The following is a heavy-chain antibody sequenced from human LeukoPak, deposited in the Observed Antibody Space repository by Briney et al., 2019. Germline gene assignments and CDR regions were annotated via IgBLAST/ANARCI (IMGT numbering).Heavy chain of an antibody. CDR2: ISYDGSNK. Sequence: GGSLSLSCAASGFTFSSYGRHWVRQAPGKGLEWVAVISYDGSNKYYADSVKGRFTISRDNSKNTLYLQMNSLRAEDTAVYYCAKDRFGNYDILTGPLGYWGQGTVVTVSS. J-gene: IGHJ4*02. CDR3: AKDRFGNYDILTGPLGY. CDR1: GFTFSSYG. V-gene: IGHV3-30*18. D-gene: IGHD3-9*01.